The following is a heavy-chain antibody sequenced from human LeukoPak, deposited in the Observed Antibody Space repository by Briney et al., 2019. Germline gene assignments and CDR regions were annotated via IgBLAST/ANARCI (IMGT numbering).Heavy chain of an antibody. J-gene: IGHJ4*02. CDR2: IYYSGST. V-gene: IGHV4-59*01. CDR1: GGSISSCY. D-gene: IGHD2-8*01. Sequence: SETLSLTCTVSGGSISSCYWSWIRQPPGKGLEWIGYIYYSGSTNYNPSLKSRVTISVDTSKNQFSLKLSSVTAADTAVYYCARALGYCTNGVCYTGIHFDYWGQGTLVTVSS. CDR3: ARALGYCTNGVCYTGIHFDY.